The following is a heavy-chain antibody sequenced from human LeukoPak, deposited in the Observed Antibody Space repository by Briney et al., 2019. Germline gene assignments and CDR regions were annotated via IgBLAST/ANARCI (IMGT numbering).Heavy chain of an antibody. CDR2: MSPNSGDT. J-gene: IGHJ4*02. D-gene: IGHD7-27*01. Sequence: ASVKVSCKASGYTFTSDGISWVRQAPGQRPEWMGWMSPNSGDTGYAQKFRDRVTMTRNTSISTAYMELSSLRSDDTAVYYCARGPPNWGYDYWGPGTLVTVSS. CDR1: GYTFTSDG. V-gene: IGHV1-8*02. CDR3: ARGPPNWGYDY.